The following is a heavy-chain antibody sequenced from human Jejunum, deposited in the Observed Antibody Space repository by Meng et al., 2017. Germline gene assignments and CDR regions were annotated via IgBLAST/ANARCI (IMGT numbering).Heavy chain of an antibody. V-gene: IGHV4-4*02. CDR1: GGSISNW. CDR3: ARVQGDFYDNDAYYSYFAY. D-gene: IGHD3-22*01. Sequence: QVELQESGPGLVKRSGTLSLTCTVSGGSISNWWSWVRQPPGKGLECIGDIYHSGTTNYNPSLQSRVTISVDKSENHFSLKLRSVTAADTAVYYCARVQGDFYDNDAYYSYFAYWGPGALVTVSS. J-gene: IGHJ4*02. CDR2: IYHSGTT.